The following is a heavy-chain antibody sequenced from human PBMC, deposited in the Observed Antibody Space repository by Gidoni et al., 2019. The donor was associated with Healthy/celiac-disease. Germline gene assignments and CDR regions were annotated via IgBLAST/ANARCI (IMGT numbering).Heavy chain of an antibody. D-gene: IGHD4-17*01. V-gene: IGHV4-38-2*02. CDR3: ARDKTVTTIRWYFDL. CDR1: GYSISSGYY. CDR2: IYHSGST. J-gene: IGHJ2*01. Sequence: QVQLQESGPGLVKPSETLSLTCTVSGYSISSGYYWGWIRQPPGKGLEWIGSIYHSGSTYYNPSLKSRVTISVDTSKNQFSLKLSSVTAADTAVYYCARDKTVTTIRWYFDLWGRGTLVTVSS.